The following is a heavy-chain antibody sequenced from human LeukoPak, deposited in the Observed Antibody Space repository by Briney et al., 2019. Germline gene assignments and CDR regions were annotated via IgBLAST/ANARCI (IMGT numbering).Heavy chain of an antibody. CDR2: TYYRSKWYN. Sequence: SQTLSLTCAISGDSVSSNSAGWNWIRQSPSRGLEWLGRTYYRSKWYNDYAVSVKSRITINPDTSKNQFSLHLSSVTPEDTAVYYCARDMAKEGVGSSSWYYYGMDVWGQGTTVTVSS. V-gene: IGHV6-1*01. J-gene: IGHJ6*02. D-gene: IGHD6-13*01. CDR3: ARDMAKEGVGSSSWYYYGMDV. CDR1: GDSVSSNSAG.